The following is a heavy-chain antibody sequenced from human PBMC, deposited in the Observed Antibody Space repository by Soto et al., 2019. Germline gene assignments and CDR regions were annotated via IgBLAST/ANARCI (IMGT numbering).Heavy chain of an antibody. Sequence: QVQLVESGGGVVQPGRSLRLSCAASGFTFSNYGMHWVRQAPGKGLEWVAIISYDGDNEYYADSVRGRFTISRDNHKNTLYLQPSSLRHVDTVVYYCAKDGGTGSCNSPGCYATRFAYWAQGPLVTVSS. CDR3: AKDGGTGSCNSPGCYATRFAY. CDR1: GFTFSNYG. V-gene: IGHV3-30*18. J-gene: IGHJ4*02. D-gene: IGHD2-2*01. CDR2: ISYDGDNE.